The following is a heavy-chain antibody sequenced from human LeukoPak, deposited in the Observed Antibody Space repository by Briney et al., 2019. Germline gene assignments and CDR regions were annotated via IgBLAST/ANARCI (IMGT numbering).Heavy chain of an antibody. CDR1: GGSISSSSYY. CDR3: ARTSAPASCCYTSAFDI. CDR2: IYYSGST. V-gene: IGHV4-39*07. Sequence: SEALSLTCTVSGGSISSSSYYWGWIRQPPGKGLEWIGSIYYSGSTYYNPSLKSRVTISVDTSKNQFSLKLSSVTAADTAVYYCARTSAPASCCYTSAFDIWGQGTMVTVSS. D-gene: IGHD2-2*02. J-gene: IGHJ3*02.